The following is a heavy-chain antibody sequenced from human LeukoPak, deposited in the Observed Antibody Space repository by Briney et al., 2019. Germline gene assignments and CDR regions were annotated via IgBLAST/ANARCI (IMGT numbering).Heavy chain of an antibody. CDR2: IIPIFGTA. V-gene: IGHV1-69*13. Sequence: GASVKVSCEASGGTFSSYAISWVRQAPGQGLEWMGGIIPIFGTANYAQKFQGRVTITADESTSTAYMELSSLRSEDTAVYYCARSPIAARRRDAFDIWGQGTMVTVSS. J-gene: IGHJ3*02. CDR3: ARSPIAARRRDAFDI. D-gene: IGHD6-6*01. CDR1: GGTFSSYA.